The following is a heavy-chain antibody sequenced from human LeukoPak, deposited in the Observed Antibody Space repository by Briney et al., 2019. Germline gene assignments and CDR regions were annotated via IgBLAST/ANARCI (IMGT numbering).Heavy chain of an antibody. CDR3: ARDVLAAPGTFDY. D-gene: IGHD6-13*01. CDR2: IYPSGST. V-gene: IGHV4-61*02. Sequence: SETLSLTCSVSGDSISSGSFYWSWVRQPAGRGLEWVGRIYPSGSTNYNPSLKSRVTISLDTSKNQFSLKLSSVTAADTAVYYCARDVLAAPGTFDYWGQGALVTVSS. J-gene: IGHJ4*02. CDR1: GDSISSGSFY.